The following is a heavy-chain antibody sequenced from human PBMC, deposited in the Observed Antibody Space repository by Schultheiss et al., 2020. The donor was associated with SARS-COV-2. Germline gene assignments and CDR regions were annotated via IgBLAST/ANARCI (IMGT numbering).Heavy chain of an antibody. V-gene: IGHV3-11*01. D-gene: IGHD3-16*02. Sequence: GGSLRLSCAASGFTFSDYYMTWIRQAPGKGLDWVSYISSLSSTIYYADSVKGRFTISRDNSKNTLYLQMNSLRAEDTAVYYCARGYVWGSYRTDYWGQGTLVTVSS. CDR1: GFTFSDYY. CDR2: ISSLSSTI. J-gene: IGHJ4*02. CDR3: ARGYVWGSYRTDY.